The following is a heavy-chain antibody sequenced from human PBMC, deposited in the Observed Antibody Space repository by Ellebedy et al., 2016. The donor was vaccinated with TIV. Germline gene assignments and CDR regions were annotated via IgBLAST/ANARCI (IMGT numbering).Heavy chain of an antibody. CDR2: ISGSGGST. CDR1: GFTFSSYA. CDR3: AKDRNYYDSSGYHYY. D-gene: IGHD3-22*01. V-gene: IGHV3-23*01. J-gene: IGHJ4*02. Sequence: GGSLRLXXAASGFTFSSYAMSWVRQAPGKGLEWVSAISGSGGSTYYADSVKGRFTISRDNSKNTLYLQMNSLRAEDTAVYYCAKDRNYYDSSGYHYYWGQGTLVTVSS.